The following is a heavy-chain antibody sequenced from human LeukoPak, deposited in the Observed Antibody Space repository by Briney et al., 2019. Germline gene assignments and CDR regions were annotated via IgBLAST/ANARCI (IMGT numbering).Heavy chain of an antibody. CDR2: IYHSGST. Sequence: SETLSLTCTVSGYSISSGYYWGWIRQPPGKGLEWIGSIYHSGSTYYNPSLKSRATISVDTSKNQFSLKLSSVTAADTAVYYCARDVDLRYFDWLFPGYEDWGQGTLVTVSS. D-gene: IGHD3-9*01. J-gene: IGHJ4*02. CDR3: ARDVDLRYFDWLFPGYED. V-gene: IGHV4-38-2*02. CDR1: GYSISSGYY.